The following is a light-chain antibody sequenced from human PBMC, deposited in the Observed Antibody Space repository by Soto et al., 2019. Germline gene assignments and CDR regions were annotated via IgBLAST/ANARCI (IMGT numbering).Light chain of an antibody. CDR1: QTISSNN. V-gene: IGKV3-20*01. Sequence: EIVLTQSPGTLSVSPGERATLSCRASQTISSNNLAWYQQKPGQAPSLLIYGTSSRATGIPDRFSGSGSETDFTLTISRLGPEDSAIYYCQQCGSWTFGQGTKVEI. CDR3: QQCGSWT. CDR2: GTS. J-gene: IGKJ1*01.